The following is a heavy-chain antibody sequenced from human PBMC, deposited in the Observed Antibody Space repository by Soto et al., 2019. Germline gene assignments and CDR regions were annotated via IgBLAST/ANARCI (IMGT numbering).Heavy chain of an antibody. CDR1: GFTFDDYA. CDR3: TGGGVILEDGFEM. D-gene: IGHD3-16*01. V-gene: IGHV3-9*01. CDR2: ITWRGDYT. J-gene: IGHJ3*02. Sequence: EGQVMESGGGLVQPGRSLRLSCSVSGFTFDDYAMHWVRQAPGKGLEWVSGITWRGDYTAYADSVKDRFTISRDNANNSLFLQMESLRPEDTALYYCTGGGVILEDGFEMWGQGTLVTVSS.